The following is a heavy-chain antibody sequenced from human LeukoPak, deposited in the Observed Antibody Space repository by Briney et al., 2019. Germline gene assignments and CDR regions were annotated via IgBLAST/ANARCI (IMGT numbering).Heavy chain of an antibody. J-gene: IGHJ4*02. CDR1: GYTFSDYY. V-gene: IGHV1-2*02. CDR3: ARGDTMVRGLISDY. CDR2: INPNSGYT. D-gene: IGHD3-10*01. Sequence: ASVKVSCKASGYTFSDYYLHWVRQAPGQGLEYMGWINPNSGYTKYSQSFQGRVTMTRDTSISTAYMELSRLISDDTAVYYCARGDTMVRGLISDYWGQGPLVTVSS.